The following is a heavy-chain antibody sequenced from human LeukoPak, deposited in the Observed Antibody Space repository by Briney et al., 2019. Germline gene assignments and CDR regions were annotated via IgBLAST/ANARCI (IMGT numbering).Heavy chain of an antibody. V-gene: IGHV4-34*01. J-gene: IGHJ4*02. D-gene: IGHD2-2*01. CDR1: GGSFSGHY. CDR2: STHSGST. CDR3: ARGRTGAAALDF. Sequence: SETLSLTCVVYGGSFSGHYWTWVRQSPGKGLEWIGESTHSGSTNYNPSLKSRVTISVDTSKNQFSLKLTSMSAADTAVYHCARGRTGAAALDFWGPGTLVTVSS.